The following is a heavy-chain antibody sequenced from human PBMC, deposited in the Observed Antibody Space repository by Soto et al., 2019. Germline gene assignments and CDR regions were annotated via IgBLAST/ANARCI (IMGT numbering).Heavy chain of an antibody. D-gene: IGHD6-19*01. CDR2: FDPEDGET. V-gene: IGHV1-24*01. Sequence: ASVKVSCKXSGYTLTELSMHWVRQAPGKGLEWMGGFDPEDGETIYAQKFQGRVTMTEDTSTDTAYMELSSLRSEDTAVYYCATDQKISVAGTIGYYYYYYGMDVWGQGTTVTVSS. CDR1: GYTLTELS. J-gene: IGHJ6*02. CDR3: ATDQKISVAGTIGYYYYYYGMDV.